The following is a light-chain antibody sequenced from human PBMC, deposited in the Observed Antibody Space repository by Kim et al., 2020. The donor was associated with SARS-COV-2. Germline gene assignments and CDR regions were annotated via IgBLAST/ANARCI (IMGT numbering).Light chain of an antibody. CDR3: QSYDSSLSGPYV. J-gene: IGLJ1*01. Sequence: QSVLTQPPSLSGAPGQRVTISCTGSSSNIGAGYDVHWYQHLPGVAPKLLISGNVNRPSGVPDRFSGSKSGTSASLAITGLQAEDEADHYCQSYDSSLSGPYVFGTGTKVTVL. V-gene: IGLV1-40*01. CDR1: SSNIGAGYD. CDR2: GNV.